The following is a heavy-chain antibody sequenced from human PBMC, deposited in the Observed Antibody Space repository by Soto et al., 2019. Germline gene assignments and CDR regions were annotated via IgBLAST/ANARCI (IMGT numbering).Heavy chain of an antibody. D-gene: IGHD4-17*01. CDR2: ISHTGTT. CDR3: ARVTMVIRDSDHFGVDV. V-gene: IGHV4-38-2*02. J-gene: IGHJ6*02. Sequence: ETLSLTCLVSGFPISSPYSWGWIRQPPGKGLEWIGSISHTGTTSYSPSLTSRVSISVDTSKNQVSLKLTSVTAADTAVYFCARVTMVIRDSDHFGVDVWGHGTTVTVSS. CDR1: GFPISSPYS.